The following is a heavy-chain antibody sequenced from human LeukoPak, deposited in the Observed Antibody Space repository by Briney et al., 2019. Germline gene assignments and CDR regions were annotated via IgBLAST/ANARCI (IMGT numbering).Heavy chain of an antibody. Sequence: ASVKVSCKASGYTFTSCAMNWVRQAPGQGLEWMGWINTNTGNPTYAQGFTGRFVFSLDTSVSTAYLQISSLKAEDTAVYYCTRRGQGFCGSPSCYGVDYWGQGPLVPVSS. J-gene: IGHJ4*02. CDR2: INTNTGNP. V-gene: IGHV7-4-1*02. D-gene: IGHD2-2*01. CDR1: GYTFTSCA. CDR3: TRRGQGFCGSPSCYGVDY.